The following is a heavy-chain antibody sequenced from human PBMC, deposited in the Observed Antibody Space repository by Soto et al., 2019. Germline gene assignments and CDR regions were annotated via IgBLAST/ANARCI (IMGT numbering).Heavy chain of an antibody. J-gene: IGHJ4*02. CDR3: AKDRSQLEHYFDY. Sequence: GGSLRLSCAASGFTFSSYAMSWVRQAPGRGLEWVSAISGSGGSTYYADSVKGRFTISRDNSKNTLYLQMNSLRAEDTAVYYCAKDRSQLEHYFDYWGQGTLVTVSS. V-gene: IGHV3-23*01. D-gene: IGHD1-1*01. CDR2: ISGSGGST. CDR1: GFTFSSYA.